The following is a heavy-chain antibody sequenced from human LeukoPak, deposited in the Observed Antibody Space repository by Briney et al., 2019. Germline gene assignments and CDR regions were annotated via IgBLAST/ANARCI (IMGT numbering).Heavy chain of an antibody. V-gene: IGHV1-2*02. Sequence: ASVKVSCKASGYTFTGYYMHWVRQAPGQGLEWMGWINPNSGGTNYAQKFQGRVTMTRDTSINTAYMELSSLRSEDTAVYYCAAVGPAAGPHTWFDPWGQGTLVTVSS. CDR1: GYTFTGYY. J-gene: IGHJ5*02. CDR2: INPNSGGT. CDR3: AAVGPAAGPHTWFDP. D-gene: IGHD6-13*01.